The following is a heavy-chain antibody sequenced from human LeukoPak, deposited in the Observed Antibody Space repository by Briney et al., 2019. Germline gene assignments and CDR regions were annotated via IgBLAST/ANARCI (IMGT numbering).Heavy chain of an antibody. CDR1: GFTLRDYW. CDR3: ASPETGGFFDY. D-gene: IGHD3-10*01. V-gene: IGHV3-7*01. Sequence: GGSLRLSCAVSGFTLRDYWMSWVRQAPGKGLEWVANIKQDGSEKYYVDSVKGRFTVSRDNAKNSLYLQMNSLRAEDTAVYYCASPETGGFFDYWGQGILVTVSS. J-gene: IGHJ4*02. CDR2: IKQDGSEK.